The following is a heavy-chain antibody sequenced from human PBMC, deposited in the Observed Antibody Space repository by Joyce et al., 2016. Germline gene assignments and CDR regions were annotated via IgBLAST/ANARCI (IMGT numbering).Heavy chain of an antibody. D-gene: IGHD5-12*01. Sequence: QVQLQESGPGLVKPSGTLSLTCAVSGGSISSAHWWSWVRQPPGKGLEWIGEIYLGGGTTYNPSLKNRVTISVDKSQNQLSLKMNSVTAADTAVYYCARNGAYSQDSWGQGTLVTVSS. V-gene: IGHV4-4*02. J-gene: IGHJ5*01. CDR1: GGSISSAHW. CDR3: ARNGAYSQDS. CDR2: IYLGGGT.